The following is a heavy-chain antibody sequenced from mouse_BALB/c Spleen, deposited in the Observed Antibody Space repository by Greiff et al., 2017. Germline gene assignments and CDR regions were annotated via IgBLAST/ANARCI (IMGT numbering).Heavy chain of an antibody. CDR2: INPSNGGT. J-gene: IGHJ4*01. CDR3: TRGGREYYYAMDY. CDR1: GYTFTSYY. Sequence: VQLQQPGAELVKPGASVKLSCKASGYTFTSYYMYWVKQRPGQGLEWIGGINPSNGGTNFNEKFKSKATLTVDKSSSTAYMQLSSLTSEDSAVYYCTRGGREYYYAMDYWGQGTSVTVSS. V-gene: IGHV1S81*02.